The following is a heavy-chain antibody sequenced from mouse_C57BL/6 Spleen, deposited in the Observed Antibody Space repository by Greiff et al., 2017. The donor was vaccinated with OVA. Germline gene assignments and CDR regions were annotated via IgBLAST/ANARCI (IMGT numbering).Heavy chain of an antibody. CDR2: IDPSDSET. CDR1: GYTFTSYW. D-gene: IGHD1-1*01. CDR3: GYYGSSSGNYFDY. J-gene: IGHJ2*01. V-gene: IGHV1-52*01. Sequence: VQLQQPGAELVRPGSSVKLSCKASGYTFTSYWMHWVKQRPIQGLEWIGNIDPSDSETHYNQKFKDKATLTVDKSSSTAYMQLSSLTSEDSAVYYCGYYGSSSGNYFDYWGQGTTLTVSS.